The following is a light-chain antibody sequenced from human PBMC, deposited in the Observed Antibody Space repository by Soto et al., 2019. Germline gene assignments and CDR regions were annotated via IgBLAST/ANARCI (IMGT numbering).Light chain of an antibody. V-gene: IGLV1-44*01. Sequence: QSVLTQPPSAPGTPGQRVTISCSGSSSNIGSNTVNWYQQLPGTAPKLLIYSNNQRPSGVPDRFSGSKSGTSASLAISGLQSEDEADYYCAAWDDSPNGYVFGTGTKVTVL. CDR3: AAWDDSPNGYV. J-gene: IGLJ1*01. CDR2: SNN. CDR1: SSNIGSNT.